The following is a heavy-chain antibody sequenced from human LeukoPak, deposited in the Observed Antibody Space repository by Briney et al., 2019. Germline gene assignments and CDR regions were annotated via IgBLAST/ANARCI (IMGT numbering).Heavy chain of an antibody. Sequence: SGTLSLTCAVSGGSISSCNWWSWVRQPPGKGLEWIGEIHHGGSTNYNPSLKSRVTISVDTSKNQFSLKLSSVTAADTAVYFCARGPYSYDSSGAFDIWGQGTMVTVSS. CDR3: ARGPYSYDSSGAFDI. J-gene: IGHJ3*02. D-gene: IGHD3-22*01. V-gene: IGHV4-4*02. CDR2: IHHGGST. CDR1: GGSISSCNW.